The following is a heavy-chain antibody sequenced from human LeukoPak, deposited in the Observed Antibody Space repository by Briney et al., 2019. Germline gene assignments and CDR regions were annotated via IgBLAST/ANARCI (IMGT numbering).Heavy chain of an antibody. CDR2: IYHSGST. V-gene: IGHV4-4*02. Sequence: SETLSLTCAVSGGSISSSNWWSWVRQPPGKGLEWIGEIYHSGSTNYNPSLKSRVTISVDKSKNQFSLKLSSVTAADTAVYYCARDRRVAAVNWFDPWGQGTLVTVSS. CDR1: GGSISSSNW. J-gene: IGHJ5*02. D-gene: IGHD2-15*01. CDR3: ARDRRVAAVNWFDP.